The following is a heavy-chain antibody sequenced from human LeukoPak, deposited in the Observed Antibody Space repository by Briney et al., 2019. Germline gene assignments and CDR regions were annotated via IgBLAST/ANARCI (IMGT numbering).Heavy chain of an antibody. V-gene: IGHV3-7*01. D-gene: IGHD1-26*01. J-gene: IGHJ3*02. CDR2: IKQDGSEK. CDR1: EFTFSSYW. CDR3: ARDRWDLDAFDI. Sequence: GGSLRLSCAASEFTFSSYWMSWVRQAPGKGLEWVANIKQDGSEKYYVDSVKGRFTISRDNAKNSLYLQMNSLRAEDTAVYYCARDRWDLDAFDIWGQGTMVTVSS.